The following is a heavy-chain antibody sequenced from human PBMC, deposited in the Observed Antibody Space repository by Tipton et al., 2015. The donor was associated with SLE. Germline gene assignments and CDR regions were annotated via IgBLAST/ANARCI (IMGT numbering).Heavy chain of an antibody. D-gene: IGHD2-2*01. CDR1: GFTFSSYG. CDR3: ARGSLVVPAADAFDI. V-gene: IGHV3-30*02. Sequence: SLRLSCAASGFTFSSYGMHWVRQAPGKGLEWVAFIRYDGSNKYYADSVKGRFTISRENAKNSLYLQMNSLRAGDTAVYYCARGSLVVPAADAFDIWGQGTMVAVSS. CDR2: IRYDGSNK. J-gene: IGHJ3*02.